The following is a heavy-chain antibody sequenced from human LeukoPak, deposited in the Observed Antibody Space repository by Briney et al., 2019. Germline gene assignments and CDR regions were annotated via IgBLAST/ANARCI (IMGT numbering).Heavy chain of an antibody. D-gene: IGHD6-19*01. J-gene: IGHJ4*02. V-gene: IGHV1-2*02. Sequence: ASVKVSCKASGYTFTGYYKHWVRQAPGQGLEWMGWINPNSGGTNYAQKFQGRVTMTRDTSISTAYMELSRLRSDDTAVYYCARAIAVAGTPSYYFDYWGQGTLVTVSS. CDR1: GYTFTGYY. CDR3: ARAIAVAGTPSYYFDY. CDR2: INPNSGGT.